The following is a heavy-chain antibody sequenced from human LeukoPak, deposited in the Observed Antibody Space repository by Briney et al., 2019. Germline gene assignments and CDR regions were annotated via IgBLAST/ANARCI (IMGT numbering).Heavy chain of an antibody. CDR3: ARFSTVTLASFDY. Sequence: GGSLRLSCAASGFTVSSNYMSWVRQAAGKGLEWVSFIYSGDNTYYTDSVKGRFTISRDNSKNTLYLQMNSLRVEDTAVYYCARFSTVTLASFDYWGQGTLVTVSS. CDR2: IYSGDNT. D-gene: IGHD4-17*01. J-gene: IGHJ4*02. V-gene: IGHV3-66*01. CDR1: GFTVSSNY.